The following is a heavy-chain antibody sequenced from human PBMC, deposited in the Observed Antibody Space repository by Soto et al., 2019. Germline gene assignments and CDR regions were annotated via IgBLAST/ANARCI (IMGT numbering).Heavy chain of an antibody. J-gene: IGHJ5*01. CDR2: IYYSGST. CDR3: ASFDPYDLVNCFDS. Sequence: SETLSLTCTVSGGSISSSSYYWGWIRQPPGKGLEWIGSIYYSGSTYYNPSLKSRVTISVDTSKNQFFLKLSSVTAADTAVYYCASFDPYDLVNCFDSWCQGTLVTV. CDR1: GGSISSSSYY. V-gene: IGHV4-39*01. D-gene: IGHD3-3*01.